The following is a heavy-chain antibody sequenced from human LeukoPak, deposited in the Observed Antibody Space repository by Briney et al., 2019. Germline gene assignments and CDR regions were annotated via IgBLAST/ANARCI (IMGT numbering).Heavy chain of an antibody. CDR1: GYTFTSYA. J-gene: IGHJ6*02. D-gene: IGHD1-26*01. Sequence: ASVKVSCKASGYTFTSYAMHWVRQAPGQRLEWMGWINAGSGNTKYSQKFQGRVTITRDTSASTAYMELSSLRSEDTAVYYCARDLMAGATLYYYYGMDVWGQGTTVTVSS. CDR2: INAGSGNT. V-gene: IGHV1-3*01. CDR3: ARDLMAGATLYYYYGMDV.